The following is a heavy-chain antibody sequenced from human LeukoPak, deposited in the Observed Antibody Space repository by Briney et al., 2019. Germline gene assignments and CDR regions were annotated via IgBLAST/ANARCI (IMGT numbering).Heavy chain of an antibody. D-gene: IGHD1-1*01. CDR3: ARARNEGYFDY. CDR1: GYTFTDYY. V-gene: IGHV1-2*02. J-gene: IGHJ4*02. CDR2: ISPNSGGT. Sequence: GASVKVSCKASGYTFTDYYMHWVRQAPGQGLEWVGWISPNSGGTNYAQKFQGRVTMTRDTSTSTVYMELSSLRSEDTAVYYCARARNEGYFDYWGQGTLVTVSS.